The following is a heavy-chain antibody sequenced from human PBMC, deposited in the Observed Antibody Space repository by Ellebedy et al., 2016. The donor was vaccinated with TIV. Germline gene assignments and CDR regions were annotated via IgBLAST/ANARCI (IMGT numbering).Heavy chain of an antibody. V-gene: IGHV1-69*13. J-gene: IGHJ6*03. Sequence: SVKVSXXASGGTFSSYAISWVRQAPGQGLEWMGGIIPIFGTANYAQKFQGRVTITADESTSTAYMELSSLRSEDTAVYYCARGCITVTTIYKHYYMDVWGKGTTVTVSS. CDR1: GGTFSSYA. CDR2: IIPIFGTA. D-gene: IGHD4-11*01. CDR3: ARGCITVTTIYKHYYMDV.